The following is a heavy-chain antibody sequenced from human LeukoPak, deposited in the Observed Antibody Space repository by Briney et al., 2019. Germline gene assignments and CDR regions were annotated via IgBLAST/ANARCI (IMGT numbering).Heavy chain of an antibody. J-gene: IGHJ6*02. CDR1: GYTLTSYG. CDR2: ISAYNGNT. V-gene: IGHV1-18*01. Sequence: GASVKVSCKASGYTLTSYGISWVRQAPGQGLEWMGWISAYNGNTNYAQKLQGRVTMTTDTSTSTAYMELRSLRSDDTAVYYCARGKVRPSSIAARYGMDVWGQGTTVTVSS. D-gene: IGHD6-6*01. CDR3: ARGKVRPSSIAARYGMDV.